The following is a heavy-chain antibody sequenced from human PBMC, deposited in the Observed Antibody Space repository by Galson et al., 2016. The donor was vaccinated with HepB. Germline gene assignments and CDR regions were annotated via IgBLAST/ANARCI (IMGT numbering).Heavy chain of an antibody. V-gene: IGHV5-51*01. CDR1: GYSFASNW. Sequence: QSGAEVKKPGESLKISCKASGYSFASNWIGWVRQMPGKGLEWMGIIYPDDSDTRYSPSFQGQVTISVDKTISTAYLQWSSLKASDTAIYYCARLLGRIMVRASRWVDPWGQGTLVTVSA. CDR3: ARLLGRIMVRASRWVDP. CDR2: IYPDDSDT. J-gene: IGHJ5*02. D-gene: IGHD3-10*01.